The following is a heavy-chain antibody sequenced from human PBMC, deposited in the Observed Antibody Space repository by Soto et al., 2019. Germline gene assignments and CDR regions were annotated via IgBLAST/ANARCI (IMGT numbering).Heavy chain of an antibody. CDR2: IYPGDSDT. D-gene: IGHD5-12*01. CDR3: ARRPPPRGATITYYYYGMDV. V-gene: IGHV5-51*01. Sequence: LKISCQGSGYSFASYCIGWVPQMPGKDLEWMGIIYPGDSDTRYSPSFQGQVTISADKSLRTAYLQWTSLKASDTAVYYCARRPPPRGATITYYYYGMDVWGQGTRITFSS. CDR1: GYSFASYC. J-gene: IGHJ6*02.